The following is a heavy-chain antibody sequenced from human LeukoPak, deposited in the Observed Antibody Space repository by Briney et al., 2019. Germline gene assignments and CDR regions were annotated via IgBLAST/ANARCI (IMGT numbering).Heavy chain of an antibody. Sequence: PGGSLRLSCATSGFTFSGFDMTWVRQAPGKGLEWVSFISSSSITIYYADSVKGRFTISRDNAEKSLYLQMNSLRAEDTAVYYCARDRGGSYSAIDYWGQGTLVTVSS. D-gene: IGHD2-15*01. CDR3: ARDRGGSYSAIDY. J-gene: IGHJ4*02. CDR2: ISSSSITI. CDR1: GFTFSGFD. V-gene: IGHV3-48*04.